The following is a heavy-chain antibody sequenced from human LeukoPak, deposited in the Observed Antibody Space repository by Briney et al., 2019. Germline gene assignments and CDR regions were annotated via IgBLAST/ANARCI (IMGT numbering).Heavy chain of an antibody. V-gene: IGHV4-4*07. CDR1: GGSISSYY. D-gene: IGHD3-16*01. J-gene: IGHJ5*02. CDR3: ARDFYDYDPNWFDP. Sequence: SSETLSLTCTVSGGSISSYYWSWIRQPAGKGLEWIGRIYTSGSTNYNPSLKSRVTMSVDTSKNQFSLKLSSVTAADTAVYYCARDFYDYDPNWFDPWGQGTLVTVSS. CDR2: IYTSGST.